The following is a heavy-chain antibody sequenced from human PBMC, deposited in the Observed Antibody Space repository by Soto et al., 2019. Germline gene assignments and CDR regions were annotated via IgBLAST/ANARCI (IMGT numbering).Heavy chain of an antibody. CDR3: AKDTYYHDSSGYYVFDY. CDR2: ISYDGSNK. V-gene: IGHV3-30*18. D-gene: IGHD3-22*01. Sequence: QVQLVESGGGVVQPGRSLTLSCAASGFTFSSYGVLWVRQAPGKGLEWVALISYDGSNKYYADSVKGQFTISRDNSKNTLYLQKNSLRAEDTAVYYCAKDTYYHDSSGYYVFDYWGQGTLVTVSS. J-gene: IGHJ4*02. CDR1: GFTFSSYG.